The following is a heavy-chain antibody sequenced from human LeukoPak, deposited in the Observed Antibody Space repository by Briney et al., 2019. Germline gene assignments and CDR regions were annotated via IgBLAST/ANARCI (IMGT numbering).Heavy chain of an antibody. J-gene: IGHJ4*02. Sequence: GGSLRLSCAASGFTFSNAWMSWVRQAPGKGLEWVGRIKSKTDGGTTDYAAPVKGRFTISRDDSKNTLYLQMNSLKTEDTAVYYCTTDSAAVAGSVDYWGQGTLVTVSS. D-gene: IGHD6-19*01. V-gene: IGHV3-15*01. CDR3: TTDSAAVAGSVDY. CDR2: IKSKTDGGTT. CDR1: GFTFSNAW.